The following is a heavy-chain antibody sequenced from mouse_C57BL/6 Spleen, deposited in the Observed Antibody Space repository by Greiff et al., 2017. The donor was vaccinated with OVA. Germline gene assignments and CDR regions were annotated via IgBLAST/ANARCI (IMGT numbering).Heavy chain of an antibody. Sequence: EVQGVESGEGLVKPGGSLKLSCAASGFTFSSYAMSWVRQTPEKRLEWVAYISSGGDYIYYADTVKGRFTISRDNARNTLYLQMSSLKSEDTAMYYCTRDEFYYPSMDYWGQGTSVTVSS. CDR1: GFTFSSYA. J-gene: IGHJ4*01. CDR2: ISSGGDYI. V-gene: IGHV5-9-1*02. D-gene: IGHD1-1*01. CDR3: TRDEFYYPSMDY.